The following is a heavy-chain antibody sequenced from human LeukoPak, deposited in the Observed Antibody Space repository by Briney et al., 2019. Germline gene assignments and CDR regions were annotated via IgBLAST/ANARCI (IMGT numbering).Heavy chain of an antibody. CDR1: GGSISSSY. CDR3: ARHGAFFTGGFCSSSNCYVDGLQT. D-gene: IGHD2-2*01. V-gene: IGHV4-59*08. CDR2: FYDTVRP. Sequence: PSDPLSLPCTVSGGSISSSYWSWIRQSPGKGLEWIGYFYDTVRPNYNPTLKRRVSISTAPSKNQLSLRLSSVTAADTAVYYCARHGAFFTGGFCSSSNCYVDGLQTWGQGIMVIVSS. J-gene: IGHJ3*01.